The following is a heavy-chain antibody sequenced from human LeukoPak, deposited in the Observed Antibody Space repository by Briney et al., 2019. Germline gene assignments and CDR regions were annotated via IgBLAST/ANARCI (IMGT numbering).Heavy chain of an antibody. D-gene: IGHD1-7*01. CDR1: GGTFSSYA. V-gene: IGHV1-69*01. CDR3: ARDKGNNWTYPHFDY. J-gene: IGHJ4*02. CDR2: IIPIFGTA. Sequence: ASVKVSCKASGGTFSSYAISWVRQAPGQGLEWMGGIIPIFGTANYAQKFQGRVTITADESTSTAYMELSSLRSEDTAVYYCARDKGNNWTYPHFDYWGQGTLVTVSS.